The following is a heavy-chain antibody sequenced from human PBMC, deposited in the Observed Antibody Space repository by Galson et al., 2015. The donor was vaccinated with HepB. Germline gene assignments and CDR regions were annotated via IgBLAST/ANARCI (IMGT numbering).Heavy chain of an antibody. CDR2: ISYDGSTK. J-gene: IGHJ4*02. D-gene: IGHD6-13*01. Sequence: SLRLSCAASGFTFSVYGMNWVCQAPGKGLEWVAIISYDGSTKYYADSVKGRFTISRDNSKNTLYLQMNSLRAEDTAVYYCARDADPGLSSGWYNLYFDFWGQGTLVTVSS. V-gene: IGHV3-33*01. CDR3: ARDADPGLSSGWYNLYFDF. CDR1: GFTFSVYG.